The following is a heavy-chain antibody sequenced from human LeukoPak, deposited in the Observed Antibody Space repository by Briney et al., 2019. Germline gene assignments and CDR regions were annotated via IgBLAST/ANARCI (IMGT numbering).Heavy chain of an antibody. CDR3: ARVRYYYDSSGYYSYYFDY. D-gene: IGHD3-22*01. CDR1: GGTFSSYA. CDR2: IIPIFGTA. V-gene: IGHV1-69*13. Sequence: GASVKVSCKASGGTFSSYAISWVRQAPGQGLEWMGGIIPIFGTANYAQKFQGRVTITADESTSTAYMELSSLRSEDTAVYYCARVRYYYDSSGYYSYYFDYWGQGTLVTVSS. J-gene: IGHJ4*02.